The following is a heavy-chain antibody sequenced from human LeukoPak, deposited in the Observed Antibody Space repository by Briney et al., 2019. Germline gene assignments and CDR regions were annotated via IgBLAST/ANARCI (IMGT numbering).Heavy chain of an antibody. J-gene: IGHJ4*02. Sequence: GGSLRLSCAASAFTFRSYAMSWVRQAGGKGLEWVSAISGSGGSTYYADSVKGRFTISRDNSKNTLYLQMNSLRAEDTAVYYCAKGAYCGGDCYSPYFDYWGQGTLVTVSS. CDR1: AFTFRSYA. CDR3: AKGAYCGGDCYSPYFDY. D-gene: IGHD2-21*02. V-gene: IGHV3-23*01. CDR2: ISGSGGST.